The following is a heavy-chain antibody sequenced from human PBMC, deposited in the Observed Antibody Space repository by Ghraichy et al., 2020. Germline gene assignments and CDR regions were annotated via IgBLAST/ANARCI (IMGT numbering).Heavy chain of an antibody. CDR1: GGSISSSSYY. D-gene: IGHD2-15*01. J-gene: IGHJ5*02. V-gene: IGHV4-39*01. CDR3: ARHLVQSGIRFDP. CDR2: IYYSGST. Sequence: SETLSLTCTVSGGSISSSSYYWGWIRQPPGKGLEWIGSIYYSGSTYYNPSLKSRVTISVDTSKNQFSLTLSSVTAADTAVYYGARHLVQSGIRFDPWGQGTLVTVSS.